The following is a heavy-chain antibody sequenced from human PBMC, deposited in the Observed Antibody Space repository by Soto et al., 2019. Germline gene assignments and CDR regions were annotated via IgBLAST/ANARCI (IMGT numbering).Heavy chain of an antibody. CDR2: INPSGGST. D-gene: IGHD1-26*01. Sequence: ASVKVSCKASRYTFTNFYIHWLRQAPGQGLEWMGIINPSGGSTTYPQKFQGRVTMTRDTSTSTVHMEPITLRSEDTAVYYCARSQVGRTLDVWGPGTTVTVSS. V-gene: IGHV1-46*01. CDR3: ARSQVGRTLDV. J-gene: IGHJ6*02. CDR1: RYTFTNFY.